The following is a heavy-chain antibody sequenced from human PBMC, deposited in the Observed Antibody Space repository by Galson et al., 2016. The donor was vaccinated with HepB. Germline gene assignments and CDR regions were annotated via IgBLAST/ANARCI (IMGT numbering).Heavy chain of an antibody. CDR1: GYTFTSYG. J-gene: IGHJ4*02. Sequence: SVKVSCKASGYTFTSYGISWVRQAPGQGLEWMGWISAYNGNTNYAQKLQGRVTMTTDKSTSTAYMVLRSLRSDDPAVYYCARRGAAAGGWYYWGQGTLVTVSS. CDR2: ISAYNGNT. D-gene: IGHD6-13*01. CDR3: ARRGAAAGGWYY. V-gene: IGHV1-18*01.